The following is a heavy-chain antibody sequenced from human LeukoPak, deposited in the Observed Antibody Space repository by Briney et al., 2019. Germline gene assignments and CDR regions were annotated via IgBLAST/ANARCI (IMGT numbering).Heavy chain of an antibody. J-gene: IGHJ4*02. D-gene: IGHD4-23*01. Sequence: SETLSLTCTVSGGSISSSSDYWGWIRQPPGKGLEWIGSIYYSGSTYYNPSLKSRVTVSVDTSKNQFSLKLSSVTAADTAVYYCVRSGGHSDFDSWGQGTLVTVSS. CDR2: IYYSGST. CDR1: GGSISSSSDY. CDR3: VRSGGHSDFDS. V-gene: IGHV4-39*01.